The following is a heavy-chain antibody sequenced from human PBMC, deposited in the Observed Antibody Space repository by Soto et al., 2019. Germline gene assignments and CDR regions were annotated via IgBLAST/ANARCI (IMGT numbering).Heavy chain of an antibody. CDR1: GYTFSGYY. J-gene: IGHJ5*02. CDR3: GRAGVGATPLGWFDP. Sequence: QVQLVQSGAEVKKPGASVKVSCKASGYTFSGYYIHWVRQAPVQGLEWMGRINPRSGDTTYAQTVQGRLTMTRDTSISTAYMELSSLRSEDTAVYYCGRAGVGATPLGWFDPWCQGSLVTVSS. CDR2: INPRSGDT. V-gene: IGHV1-2*06. D-gene: IGHD1-26*01.